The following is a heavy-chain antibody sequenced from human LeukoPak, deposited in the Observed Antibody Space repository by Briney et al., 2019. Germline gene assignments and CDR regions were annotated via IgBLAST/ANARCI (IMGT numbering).Heavy chain of an antibody. Sequence: GGSLRLSCAASGFTFSSYAMSWVRQAPGKGLQWVSGISGSGGSTYYADSVKGRFTISRDNSKNTLYLQMNSLRAEDTAVYYCANNRYPRDALDIWGQGTMVTVSS. CDR3: ANNRYPRDALDI. J-gene: IGHJ3*02. D-gene: IGHD1-1*01. CDR1: GFTFSSYA. CDR2: ISGSGGST. V-gene: IGHV3-23*01.